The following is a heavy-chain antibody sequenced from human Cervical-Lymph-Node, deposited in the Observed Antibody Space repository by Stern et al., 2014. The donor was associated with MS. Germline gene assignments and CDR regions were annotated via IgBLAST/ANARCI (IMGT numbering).Heavy chain of an antibody. CDR2: IYPGASDG. V-gene: IGHV5-51*01. D-gene: IGHD3-3*01. CDR3: ARGSGRDFFDY. Sequence: VQLVQSGAEVKKPGEFLKISCKGSGYSFPNYWIGWVRQMAGKGLAFMVIIYPGASDGRYSPSFQGQVTISADKSISTAYLQWSSLKASDTAMYYCARGSGRDFFDYWGQGALVTVSS. J-gene: IGHJ4*02. CDR1: GYSFPNYW.